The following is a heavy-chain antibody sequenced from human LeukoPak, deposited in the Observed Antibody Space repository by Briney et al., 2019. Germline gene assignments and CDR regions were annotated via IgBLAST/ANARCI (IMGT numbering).Heavy chain of an antibody. CDR3: VMDGGTLWNRVNYYFDS. Sequence: GSLRLSCSASGFTFSSYVVHWVRQAPGKGLECVSGFSSDGINTYYEDTVKGRFSIFRDNSRNTLDLQMSSLGAEDTAVYYCVMDGGTLWNRVNYYFDSWGRGTLVTVSS. CDR1: GFTFSSYV. D-gene: IGHD1-1*01. V-gene: IGHV3-64D*06. J-gene: IGHJ4*02. CDR2: FSSDGINT.